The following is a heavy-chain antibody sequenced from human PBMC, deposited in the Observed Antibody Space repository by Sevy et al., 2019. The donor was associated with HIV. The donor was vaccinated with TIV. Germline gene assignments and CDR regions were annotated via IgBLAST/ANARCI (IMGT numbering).Heavy chain of an antibody. D-gene: IGHD6-19*01. CDR2: FTGSGTNP. CDR3: AKDSILVAGHFDY. V-gene: IGHV3-23*01. CDR1: GFTFSSYA. J-gene: IGHJ4*02. Sequence: GGSLRLSCAASGFTFSSYAMSWVRQAPGKGLEWVSSFTGSGTNPFYADSVKGRFTISRDNSKNTLYLQMNSLRAEETAVYYCAKDSILVAGHFDYWGQGTLVTVSS.